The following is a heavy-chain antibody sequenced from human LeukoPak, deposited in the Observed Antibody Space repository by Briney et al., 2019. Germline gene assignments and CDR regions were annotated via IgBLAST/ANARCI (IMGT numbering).Heavy chain of an antibody. Sequence: SETLSLTCAVYGGSFSGYYWSWIRQPPGKGLEWIGYIYYSGSTNYNPSLKSRVTISVDTSKNQFSLKLSSVTAADTAVYYCARAAVYYYYGMDVWGKGTTVTVSS. J-gene: IGHJ6*04. CDR3: ARAAVYYYYGMDV. CDR2: IYYSGST. V-gene: IGHV4-59*01. D-gene: IGHD6-19*01. CDR1: GGSFSGYY.